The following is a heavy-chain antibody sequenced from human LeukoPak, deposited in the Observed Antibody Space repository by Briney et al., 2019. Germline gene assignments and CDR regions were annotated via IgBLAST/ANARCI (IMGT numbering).Heavy chain of an antibody. CDR2: ISGSGGST. CDR3: AKDPVVVVAATHVDY. V-gene: IGHV3-23*01. J-gene: IGHJ4*02. D-gene: IGHD2-15*01. CDR1: GFTFSSYA. Sequence: PGGSLRLSCAASGFTFSSYARSWVRQAPGKGLEWVSAISGSGGSTYYADSVKGRFTISRDNSKNTLYLQMNSLRAEDTAVYYCAKDPVVVVAATHVDYWGQGTLVTVSS.